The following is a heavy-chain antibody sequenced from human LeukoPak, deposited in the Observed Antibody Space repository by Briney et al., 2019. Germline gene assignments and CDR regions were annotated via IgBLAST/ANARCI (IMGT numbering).Heavy chain of an antibody. Sequence: SETLSLTCTVSGGSISSYYWSWIRQPAGKGLEWIGRIYTSGSTNYNPSLKSRVTMSVDTSKNQFSLKLSSVTAADTAVYYRARDPYYGSGSYYPSWAFDIWGQGTMVTVSS. V-gene: IGHV4-4*07. CDR3: ARDPYYGSGSYYPSWAFDI. CDR2: IYTSGST. J-gene: IGHJ3*02. CDR1: GGSISSYY. D-gene: IGHD3-10*01.